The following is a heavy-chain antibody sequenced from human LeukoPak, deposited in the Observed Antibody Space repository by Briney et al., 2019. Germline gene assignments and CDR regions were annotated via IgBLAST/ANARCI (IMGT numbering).Heavy chain of an antibody. CDR1: GFGFGSYW. Sequence: GGSLRLSCAASGFGFGSYWIAWVRQAPGKGLEWVANIKEDGSEKYYVDSVKGRFTISRDNAKNSLSLQMSSLRAEDTAVYYCARSTAGFDYWGQGTLVTVSS. V-gene: IGHV3-7*01. CDR2: IKEDGSEK. D-gene: IGHD1-1*01. CDR3: ARSTAGFDY. J-gene: IGHJ4*02.